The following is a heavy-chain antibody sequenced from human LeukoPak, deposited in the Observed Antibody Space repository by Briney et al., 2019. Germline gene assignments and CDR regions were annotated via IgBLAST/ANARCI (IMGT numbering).Heavy chain of an antibody. V-gene: IGHV4-30-4*01. CDR2: IYYTGRT. CDR1: GGSISSGDFH. CDR3: ARVKGSYQNWFDP. D-gene: IGHD1-26*01. J-gene: IGHJ5*02. Sequence: SETLSLTCIVSGGSISSGDFHWSWVRQPPGKGLEWIGYIYYTGRTYYNPSLKSRVTISVDTSRNQFSLKLNSVTATDTAVYYCARVKGSYQNWFDPWGQGTLVTVSS.